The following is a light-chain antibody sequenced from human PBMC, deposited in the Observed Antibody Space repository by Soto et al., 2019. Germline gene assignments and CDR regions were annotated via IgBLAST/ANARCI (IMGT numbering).Light chain of an antibody. CDR1: QNINNW. V-gene: IGKV1-5*01. Sequence: DIQMTQSPSAMATSVGDRVTSTCRASQNINNWLAWYHQKPGKAPKLLIYDVSTLDSGVPSRFSGSASGTEFTLTISSLESDDFATYYCQQYHRYSTFGQGTKVDIK. CDR2: DVS. J-gene: IGKJ1*01. CDR3: QQYHRYST.